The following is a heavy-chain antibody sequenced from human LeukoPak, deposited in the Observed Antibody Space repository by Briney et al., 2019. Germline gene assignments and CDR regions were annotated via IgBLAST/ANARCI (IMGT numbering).Heavy chain of an antibody. Sequence: GGSLRLSCAASGFSFSSYEMTWVRQAPGKGLEWLSYICSSGSTVHYADSVQGRFTTSRDNAKNSLYLQMNSLRAEDTAVYYCARSHRTDYWGQGTLVTVSS. CDR2: ICSSGSTV. V-gene: IGHV3-48*03. CDR3: ARSHRTDY. CDR1: GFSFSSYE. J-gene: IGHJ4*02.